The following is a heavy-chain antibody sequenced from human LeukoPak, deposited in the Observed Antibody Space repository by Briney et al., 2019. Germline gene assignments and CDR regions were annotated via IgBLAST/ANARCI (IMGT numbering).Heavy chain of an antibody. CDR3: AREWNELTGERGFDY. CDR1: GFTFRSYG. Sequence: GGSLRLSCAAWGFTFRSYGMHGVRQAAGKGGEGVAVISYDGRNKYYADAVKGRFTISRDNSKHTLYLQMNSLRAEDTAVYYCAREWNELTGERGFDYWGQGTLVTVSS. J-gene: IGHJ4*02. V-gene: IGHV3-30*03. CDR2: ISYDGRNK. D-gene: IGHD1-1*01.